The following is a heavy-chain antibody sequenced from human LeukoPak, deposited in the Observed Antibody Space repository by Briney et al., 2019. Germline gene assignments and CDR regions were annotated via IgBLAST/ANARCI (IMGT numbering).Heavy chain of an antibody. CDR2: INPSGGST. Sequence: GASVKVSCKASGYTFTGYYMHWVRQAPGHGLEWMGIINPSGGSTSYAQKFQGRVTMTRDTSTSTAYMELRSLRSDDTAVYYCARDPGGSSGWSYYYYYYMDVWGKGTTVTVSS. V-gene: IGHV1-46*01. D-gene: IGHD6-19*01. J-gene: IGHJ6*03. CDR3: ARDPGGSSGWSYYYYYYMDV. CDR1: GYTFTGYY.